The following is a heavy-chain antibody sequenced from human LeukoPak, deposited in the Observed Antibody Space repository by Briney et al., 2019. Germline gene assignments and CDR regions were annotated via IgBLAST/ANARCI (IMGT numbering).Heavy chain of an antibody. CDR1: GFTFSSYW. CDR2: INSDGSST. V-gene: IGHV3-74*01. J-gene: IGHJ4*02. Sequence: PGGSLRLSCAASGFTFSSYWMHWVRQAPGKGLVWVPRINSDGSSTSYADSVKGRFTISRDNAKNTLYLQMNSLRAEDTAVYYCARAHVQRNFDYWGQGTLVTVSS. CDR3: ARAHVQRNFDY. D-gene: IGHD5-24*01.